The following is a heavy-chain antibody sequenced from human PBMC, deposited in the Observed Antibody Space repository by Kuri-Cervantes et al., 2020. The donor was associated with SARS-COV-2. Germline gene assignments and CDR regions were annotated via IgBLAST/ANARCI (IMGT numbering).Heavy chain of an antibody. J-gene: IGHJ6*02. Sequence: GSLRLSCTVSGGSISSSSYYWGWIRQPPGKGLEWIGSIYYSGSTYYNPSLKSRVTISVDTSKNQFSLQLSSVTAADTAVYYCARHLWSDGMDVWGQGTTVTVSS. D-gene: IGHD2-8*02. CDR1: GGSISSSSYY. V-gene: IGHV4-39*01. CDR2: IYYSGST. CDR3: ARHLWSDGMDV.